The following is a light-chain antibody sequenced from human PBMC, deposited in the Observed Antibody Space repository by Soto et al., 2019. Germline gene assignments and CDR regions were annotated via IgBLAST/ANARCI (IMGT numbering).Light chain of an antibody. CDR2: KAS. V-gene: IGKV1-5*03. J-gene: IGKJ1*01. CDR1: QTISNW. Sequence: DIPMSQNQSSLSVSVGDRVTITCRASQTISNWLAWYQQKPGRAPKLLIYKASSLESGVPSRFSGSGSGTEFTLTISSLQPDDFAIYYCQHYDTSPPWTFGQGTNVDI. CDR3: QHYDTSPPWT.